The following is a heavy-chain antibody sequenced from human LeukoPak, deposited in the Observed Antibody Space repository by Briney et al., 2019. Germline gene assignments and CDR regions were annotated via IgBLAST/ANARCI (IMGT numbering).Heavy chain of an antibody. J-gene: IGHJ5*02. CDR3: AREKRPTVWSGYYSGWFDP. CDR2: ISHSGST. CDR1: GGSFSGYY. V-gene: IGHV4-34*09. D-gene: IGHD3-3*01. Sequence: PSETLSLTCAVYGGSFSGYYWSWIRQPPGKGLEWIGEISHSGSTNYNPSLKSRVTISVDTSKNQFSLKLSSVTAADTAVYYCAREKRPTVWSGYYSGWFDPWGQGTLVTVSS.